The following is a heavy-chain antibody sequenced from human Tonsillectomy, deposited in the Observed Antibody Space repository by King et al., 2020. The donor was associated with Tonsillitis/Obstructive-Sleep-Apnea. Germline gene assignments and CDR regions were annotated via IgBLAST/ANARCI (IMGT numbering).Heavy chain of an antibody. CDR3: ARPGLRVMNGYYSYSMDV. CDR2: IDPSDSYT. CDR1: GYSFTSFW. V-gene: IGHV5-10-1*01. Sequence: QLVQSGAEVKKPGESLRISCKGSGYSFTSFWISWVRQMPGKGLEWMGRIDPSDSYTNYSPSFQGHVTISADKSISTAYLQWSSLKASDTAMYYCARPGLRVMNGYYSYSMDVWGKGTTVTVSS. J-gene: IGHJ6*03. D-gene: IGHD2-8*01.